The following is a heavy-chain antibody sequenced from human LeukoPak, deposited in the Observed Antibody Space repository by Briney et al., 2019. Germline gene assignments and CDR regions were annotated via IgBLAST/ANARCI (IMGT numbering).Heavy chain of an antibody. CDR1: GYTFTDYY. V-gene: IGHV1-69-2*01. CDR2: VDPEDGET. Sequence: ASVRVSCKVSGYTFTDYYMHWVQQAPGKGLEWMGLVDPEDGETIYAEKFQGRVTITADTSTDTAYMELSSLRSEDTAVYYCAHQTISFDYWGQGTLVTVSS. CDR3: AHQTISFDY. J-gene: IGHJ4*02. D-gene: IGHD3-3*01.